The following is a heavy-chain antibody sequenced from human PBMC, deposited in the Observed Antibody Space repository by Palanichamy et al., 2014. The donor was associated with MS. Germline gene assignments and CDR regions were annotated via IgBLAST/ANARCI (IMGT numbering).Heavy chain of an antibody. V-gene: IGHV4-59*01. J-gene: IGHJ4*02. CDR3: ARVGQLVLFDY. D-gene: IGHD6-6*01. CDR1: GGSISGYY. CDR2: IYYSGST. Sequence: QVQLQESGPGLVKPSETLSLTCTVSGGSISGYYWSWIRQPPGKGLEWIGYIYYSGSTNYNPSLKSRVTISVDTSKNQFSLKLSSVTAADTAVYYCARVGQLVLFDYWGQGTLVTVSS.